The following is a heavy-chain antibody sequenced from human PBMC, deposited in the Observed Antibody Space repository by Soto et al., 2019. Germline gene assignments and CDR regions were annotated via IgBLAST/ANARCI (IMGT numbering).Heavy chain of an antibody. CDR2: IYHSGST. CDR3: ARAGGLGAVAADY. V-gene: IGHV4-30-2*01. D-gene: IGHD6-19*01. Sequence: QLQLQESGSGLVKPSQTLSLTCAVSGGSISSGGYSWSWIRQPPGKGLEWIGYIYHSGSTYYNPSLKSRVTISVDRPKNPFSLKLSSVTAADTAVYYCARAGGLGAVAADYWGQGTLVTVSS. CDR1: GGSISSGGYS. J-gene: IGHJ4*02.